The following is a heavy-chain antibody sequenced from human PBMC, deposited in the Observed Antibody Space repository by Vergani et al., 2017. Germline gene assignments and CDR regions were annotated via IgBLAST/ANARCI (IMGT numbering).Heavy chain of an antibody. Sequence: QVQLVESGGGVVQPGTSLRLSCVVSGFALNRHAMYWVRQAPGKGLEWVVGISFDGTNEYYPDLVKGRFTISRDNAKNSLYLQMNSLRAEDTAVYYCARDLFYYDSSGYYSGFFDYWGQGTLVTVSS. CDR3: ARDLFYYDSSGYYSGFFDY. D-gene: IGHD3-22*01. V-gene: IGHV3-30-3*01. CDR1: GFALNRHA. CDR2: ISFDGTNE. J-gene: IGHJ4*02.